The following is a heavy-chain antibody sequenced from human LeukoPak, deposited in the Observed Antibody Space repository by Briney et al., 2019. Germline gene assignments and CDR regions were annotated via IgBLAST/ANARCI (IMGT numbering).Heavy chain of an antibody. CDR1: GGSISSYY. V-gene: IGHV4-39*07. D-gene: IGHD3-22*01. CDR2: IYYSGST. Sequence: SETLSLTCTVSGGSISSYYWSWIRPPPGKGLEWIGSIYYSGSTYYNPSLKSRVTISVDTSKNQFSLKLSSVTAADTAVYYCARGLYYYDSSVYYSDAFDIWGQGTMVTVSS. CDR3: ARGLYYYDSSVYYSDAFDI. J-gene: IGHJ3*02.